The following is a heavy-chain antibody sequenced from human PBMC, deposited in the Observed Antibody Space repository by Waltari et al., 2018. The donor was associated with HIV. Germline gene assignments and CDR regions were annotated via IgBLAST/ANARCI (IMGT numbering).Heavy chain of an antibody. V-gene: IGHV3-53*05. Sequence: VELVTTGGRRVRPGGSIRLSCAALDFNVLDNDIAWVRQALGTGLEWVSVLYIDGTSHYSDSVRGRFIVSGDKSKNTVFLQMNYLIVEDTALYFCAKGVKFYGPWGQGTQVTVSP. CDR1: DFNVLDND. CDR2: LYIDGTS. J-gene: IGHJ5*02. CDR3: AKGVKFYGP. D-gene: IGHD2-21*01.